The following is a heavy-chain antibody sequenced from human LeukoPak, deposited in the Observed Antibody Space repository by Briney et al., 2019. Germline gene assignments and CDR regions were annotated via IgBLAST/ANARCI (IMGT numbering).Heavy chain of an antibody. CDR3: ARVRTEWYIDL. V-gene: IGHV3-7*01. CDR2: IKPDGTER. CDR1: GFVFSTYW. Sequence: GGSLRLSCAASGFVFSTYWVTWVRHAPGMGLAWVANIKPDGTERFYVDSVKGRFTISRDNAKNSLYLQMNSLGAEDTAVYYCARVRTEWYIDLWGRGTLVTVSA. D-gene: IGHD2-8*02. J-gene: IGHJ2*01.